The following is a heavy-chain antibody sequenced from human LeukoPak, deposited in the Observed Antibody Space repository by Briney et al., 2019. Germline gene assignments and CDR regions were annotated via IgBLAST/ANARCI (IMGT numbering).Heavy chain of an antibody. D-gene: IGHD2-2*01. CDR3: ARVSATLCTRTSCSPGYRFDK. CDR2: VFYSGST. V-gene: IGHV4-39*07. CDR1: GGSIISTTYW. J-gene: IGHJ4*02. Sequence: SETLSLTCTVSGGSIISTTYWWGWIRQPPGKGLEWIGTVFYSGSTYYNPSLKSRVTISADTSNNQLSLKVTSMTTADTAVYYCARVSATLCTRTSCSPGYRFDKWGQGTLVTVSS.